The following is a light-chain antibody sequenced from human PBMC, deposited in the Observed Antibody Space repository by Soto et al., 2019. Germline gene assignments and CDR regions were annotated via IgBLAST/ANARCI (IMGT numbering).Light chain of an antibody. Sequence: IVLTQSPATLSLSPGKRATLSCRASQSVSSYVAWYQQKPGQAPRLVIYDASSRATGVPPRFSGSGSGTDFTLTISSLEPEDFAVYYCQQRNTFGQGTRLEI. CDR1: QSVSSY. J-gene: IGKJ5*01. V-gene: IGKV3-11*01. CDR2: DAS. CDR3: QQRNT.